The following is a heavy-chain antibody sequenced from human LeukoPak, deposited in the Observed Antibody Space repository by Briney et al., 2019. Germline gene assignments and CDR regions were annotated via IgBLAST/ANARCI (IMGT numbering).Heavy chain of an antibody. D-gene: IGHD5-24*01. CDR3: ASTEMATISEDAFDI. J-gene: IGHJ3*02. CDR1: GFTFSSYA. Sequence: GGSLRLSCAASGFTFSSYAMSWVRQAPGKGLEWVSAISGSGGSTYYADSVKGRFTISRDNSKNTLYLQMNSLRAEDTAVYYCASTEMATISEDAFDIWGQGTMVTVSS. CDR2: ISGSGGST. V-gene: IGHV3-23*01.